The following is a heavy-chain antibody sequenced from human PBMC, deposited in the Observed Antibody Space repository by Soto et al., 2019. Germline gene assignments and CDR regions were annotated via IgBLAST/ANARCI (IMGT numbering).Heavy chain of an antibody. Sequence: QLQLQESGPGLVKPSETLSLTCTVSGGSISSSSYYWGWIRQPPGKGLEWIGSIYYSGSTYYNPSLKSRVTISVDTSKNQFSLKLSSVTAADTAVYYCARHVRDLAAAGGSWIYYFDYWGQGTLVTVSS. D-gene: IGHD6-13*01. V-gene: IGHV4-39*01. CDR2: IYYSGST. CDR1: GGSISSSSYY. J-gene: IGHJ4*02. CDR3: ARHVRDLAAAGGSWIYYFDY.